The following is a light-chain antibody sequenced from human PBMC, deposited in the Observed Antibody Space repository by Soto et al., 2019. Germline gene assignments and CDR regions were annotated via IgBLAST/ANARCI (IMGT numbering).Light chain of an antibody. Sequence: SYELTQPPSVSVSPGQTARITCSGDALPKQYAHWYQEKPGQAPVLMIYADSERPSGIPERFSGSSSGTTVTLTISGVQAEDEADYYCQSADSSGTYVVFGGGTKVTVL. J-gene: IGLJ2*01. CDR2: ADS. CDR1: ALPKQY. CDR3: QSADSSGTYVV. V-gene: IGLV3-25*03.